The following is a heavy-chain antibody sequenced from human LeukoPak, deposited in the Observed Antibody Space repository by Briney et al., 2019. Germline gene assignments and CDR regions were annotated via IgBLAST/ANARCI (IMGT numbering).Heavy chain of an antibody. V-gene: IGHV1-69*05. CDR3: ARVDRSPFSLDV. CDR2: IIPLFGTA. CDR1: GGTFNTYT. J-gene: IGHJ6*04. Sequence: SVKVSCKASGGTFNTYTITWVRQAPGQGLEWMGGIIPLFGTANFAQRFQGRVTLTTDESTSTAYMELSSLISEDTAIYYCARVDRSPFSLDVWGKGTRVTVSS.